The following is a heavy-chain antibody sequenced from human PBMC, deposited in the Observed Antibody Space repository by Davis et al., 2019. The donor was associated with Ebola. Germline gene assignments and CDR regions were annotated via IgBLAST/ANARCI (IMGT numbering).Heavy chain of an antibody. CDR2: IYYSGST. V-gene: IGHV4-39*07. CDR1: GGSISSSSYY. CDR3: ARSYYSTGYSSGWYSYYFDY. J-gene: IGHJ4*02. D-gene: IGHD6-19*01. Sequence: SETLSLTCTVSGGSISSSSYYWGWIRQPPGKGLEWIGSIYYSGSTYYNPSLKSRVTISVDTSKNQFSLKLSSVTAADTAVYYCARSYYSTGYSSGWYSYYFDYWGQGTLVTVSS.